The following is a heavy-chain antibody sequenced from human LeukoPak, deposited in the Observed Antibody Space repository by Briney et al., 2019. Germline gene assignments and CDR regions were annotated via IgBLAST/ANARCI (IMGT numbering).Heavy chain of an antibody. J-gene: IGHJ5*02. D-gene: IGHD6-19*01. Sequence: SETLSLTCTVSGGSISSSNYNWGWIRQPPGKGLEWVRSIYHSGSTYYNPSLKSRVTISVDRSKNQFSLKLSSVTAADTAVYYCARTSAVAIGNWFDPWGQGTLVTVSS. CDR3: ARTSAVAIGNWFDP. V-gene: IGHV4-39*07. CDR1: GGSISSSNYN. CDR2: IYHSGST.